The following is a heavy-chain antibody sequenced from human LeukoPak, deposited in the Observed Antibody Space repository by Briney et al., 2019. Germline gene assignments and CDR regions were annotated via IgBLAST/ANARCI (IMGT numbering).Heavy chain of an antibody. Sequence: PGGSLRLSCAASGFNFRSHGMNWVRQAPGKGLEWVSYITSSGSSIYYADSVKGRFTISRDNAKNSLYLQMNSLRAEDTAVYYCARDVATSGWATFYWGPGTLVTVSS. D-gene: IGHD6-19*01. CDR3: ARDVATSGWATFY. CDR1: GFNFRSHG. V-gene: IGHV3-48*01. J-gene: IGHJ4*02. CDR2: ITSSGSSI.